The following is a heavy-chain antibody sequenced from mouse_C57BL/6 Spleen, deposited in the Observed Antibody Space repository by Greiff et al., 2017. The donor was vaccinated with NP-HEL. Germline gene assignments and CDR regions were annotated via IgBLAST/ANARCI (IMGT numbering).Heavy chain of an antibody. D-gene: IGHD2-2*01. J-gene: IGHJ3*01. CDR1: GYTFTSYW. Sequence: VQLQQPGAELVKPGASVKLSCKASGYTFTSYWMHWVKQRPGQGLEWIGMIHPNSGSTNYNENFKSKATLTVDKSSSTAYMQLSSLTSEDSAVYYGAKPGYEYAMDYWGQGTLVTVSA. CDR2: IHPNSGST. CDR3: AKPGYEYAMDY. V-gene: IGHV1-64*01.